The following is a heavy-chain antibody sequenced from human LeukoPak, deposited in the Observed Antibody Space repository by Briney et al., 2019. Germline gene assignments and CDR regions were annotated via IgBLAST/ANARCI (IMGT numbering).Heavy chain of an antibody. J-gene: IGHJ6*02. Sequence: ASVKVSCKVSGYTLTELSMHWVRQAPGKGLEWMGGFDPEDGETIYAQKFQGRVTMTEDTSTDTAYMELSSLRSEDTAVYYCATDPQIGLDIAVARYRPTDYYGMDVWGQGTTVTVSS. V-gene: IGHV1-24*01. D-gene: IGHD6-19*01. CDR3: ATDPQIGLDIAVARYRPTDYYGMDV. CDR2: FDPEDGET. CDR1: GYTLTELS.